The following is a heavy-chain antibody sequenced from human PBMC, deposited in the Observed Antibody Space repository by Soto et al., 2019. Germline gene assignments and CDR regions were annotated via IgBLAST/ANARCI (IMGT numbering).Heavy chain of an antibody. Sequence: GASVKVSCKASGYTFTSYAMHWVRQAPGQRLEWMGWINAGNGNTKYSQKFQGRVTITRDTSASTAYMELSSLRSEDTAVYYCARGDGDRFDGNGYLARHWGQGTPVTVSS. CDR2: INAGNGNT. D-gene: IGHD5-18*01. J-gene: IGHJ4*02. V-gene: IGHV1-3*01. CDR3: ARGDGDRFDGNGYLARH. CDR1: GYTFTSYA.